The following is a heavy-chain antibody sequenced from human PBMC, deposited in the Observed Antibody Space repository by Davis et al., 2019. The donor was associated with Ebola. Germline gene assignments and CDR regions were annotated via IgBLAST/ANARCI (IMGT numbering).Heavy chain of an antibody. V-gene: IGHV3-33*06. J-gene: IGHJ4*02. CDR2: IWYDGSNK. CDR1: GFTFSSYG. CDR3: AKGSGWYWFDY. D-gene: IGHD2-8*02. Sequence: GESLKISCAASGFTFSSYGMHWVRQAPGKGLEWVAVIWYDGSNKYYADSVKGRFTFSRDNSKNTLYLQMNSLRAEDTAVYYCAKGSGWYWFDYWGQGTLVTVSS.